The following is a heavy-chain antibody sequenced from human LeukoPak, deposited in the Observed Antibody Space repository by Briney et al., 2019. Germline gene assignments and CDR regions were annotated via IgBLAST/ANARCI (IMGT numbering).Heavy chain of an antibody. Sequence: SVKVSCKASGFTXTSSAVQWVRQARGQRLEWIGWIVVGSGNTNYAQKFQERVTITRDMSTSTAYMELSSLKASDTAMYYCARHGDGSSGHEYFQHWGQGTLVTVSS. CDR3: ARHGDGSSGHEYFQH. D-gene: IGHD6-19*01. J-gene: IGHJ1*01. CDR1: GFTXTSSA. CDR2: IVVGSGNT. V-gene: IGHV1-58*01.